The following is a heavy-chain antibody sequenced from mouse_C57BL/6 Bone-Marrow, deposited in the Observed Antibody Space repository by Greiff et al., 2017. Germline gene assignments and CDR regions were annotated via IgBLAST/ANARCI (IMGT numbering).Heavy chain of an antibody. CDR2: INPNNGGT. CDR3: ARSGYGGRYYFDY. D-gene: IGHD1-1*01. J-gene: IGHJ2*01. V-gene: IGHV1-18*01. Sequence: VQLQQSGPELVKPGASVKIPCKASGYTFTDYNMDWVKQSHGKSLEWIGDINPNNGGTIYNQKFKGKATLTVDKSSSTAYMELRSLTSEDTAVYYCARSGYGGRYYFDYWGQGTTLTVSS. CDR1: GYTFTDYN.